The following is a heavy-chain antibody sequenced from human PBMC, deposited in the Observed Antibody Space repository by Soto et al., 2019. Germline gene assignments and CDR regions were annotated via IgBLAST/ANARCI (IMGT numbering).Heavy chain of an antibody. Sequence: QVQLQESGPGLVKPSQTLSLTCTVSGGSISSGGYYWSWICQHPGKGLEWIGYIYYSGSTYYNPSLKSRVTISVDTSKNQFSLKLSSVTAADTAVYYCARVKDGYNFYYYGMDVWGQGTTVTVSS. V-gene: IGHV4-31*03. CDR3: ARVKDGYNFYYYGMDV. D-gene: IGHD5-12*01. CDR2: IYYSGST. CDR1: GGSISSGGYY. J-gene: IGHJ6*02.